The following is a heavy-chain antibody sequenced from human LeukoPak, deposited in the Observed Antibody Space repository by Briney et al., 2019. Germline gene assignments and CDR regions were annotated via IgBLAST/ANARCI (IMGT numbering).Heavy chain of an antibody. CDR1: GGSFSGYY. J-gene: IGHJ4*02. Sequence: SETLSLTCAVYGGSFSGYYWSWIRQPPGKGLEWIGEINHSGSTNYNPSLKSRVTISVDTSKNQFSLKLSSVTAADTAVYYCARRRYYGSGSFDYWGQGTLVTVSS. CDR3: ARRRYYGSGSFDY. V-gene: IGHV4-34*01. D-gene: IGHD3-10*01. CDR2: INHSGST.